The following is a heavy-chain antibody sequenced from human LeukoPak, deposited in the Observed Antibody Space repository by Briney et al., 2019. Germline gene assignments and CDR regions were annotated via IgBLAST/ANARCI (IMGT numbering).Heavy chain of an antibody. CDR3: ARDGSYASKHNWFDP. Sequence: ASVKVSCKASGYTFTSYGISWVRQAPGQGLEWMGWISAYNGNTNYAQKLQGRVTMTTDTSTSTAYMELRSLRSDDTAVYYCARDGSYASKHNWFDPWGQGTLVTVSS. V-gene: IGHV1-18*01. CDR2: ISAYNGNT. J-gene: IGHJ5*02. D-gene: IGHD1-26*01. CDR1: GYTFTSYG.